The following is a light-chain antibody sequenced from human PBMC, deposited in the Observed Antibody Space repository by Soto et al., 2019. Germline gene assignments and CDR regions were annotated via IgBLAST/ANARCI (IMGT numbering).Light chain of an antibody. Sequence: QSALTQPPSASGSPGQSVTIPCTGTSSDVGGYNYVSWYQQHPGKAPKLMIYEVNKRPSGVPDRFPASKSGNTASLTVSGLQAEDEADYYCSSYAGSNILFGTGTKLTVL. CDR2: EVN. CDR1: SSDVGGYNY. V-gene: IGLV2-8*01. J-gene: IGLJ1*01. CDR3: SSYAGSNIL.